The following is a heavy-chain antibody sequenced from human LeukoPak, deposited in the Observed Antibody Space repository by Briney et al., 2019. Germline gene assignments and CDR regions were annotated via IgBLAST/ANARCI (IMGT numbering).Heavy chain of an antibody. Sequence: GGSLRLSCAASGFTFSSYEMNWVRQAPGKGLEWVSYISSSGSTIYYADSVKGRFTISRDNAKNSLYLQMNSLRAEDTAVYYCAREASLGFDYWGQGTLVTVSS. CDR3: AREASLGFDY. CDR1: GFTFSSYE. J-gene: IGHJ4*02. CDR2: ISSSGSTI. V-gene: IGHV3-48*03.